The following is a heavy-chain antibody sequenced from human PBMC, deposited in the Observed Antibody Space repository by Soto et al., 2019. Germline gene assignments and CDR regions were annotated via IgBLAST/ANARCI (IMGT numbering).Heavy chain of an antibody. V-gene: IGHV4-39*01. Sequence: SETLSLTCTVSGGSISSSSYYWGWIRQPPGKGLEWIGSIYYSGSTYYNPSLKSRVTISVDTSKNQFSLKLSSVTAADTAVYYCARHIRSLLEWLSTYYFDYWGQGTLVTVSS. J-gene: IGHJ4*02. CDR3: ARHIRSLLEWLSTYYFDY. CDR2: IYYSGST. CDR1: GGSISSSSYY. D-gene: IGHD3-3*01.